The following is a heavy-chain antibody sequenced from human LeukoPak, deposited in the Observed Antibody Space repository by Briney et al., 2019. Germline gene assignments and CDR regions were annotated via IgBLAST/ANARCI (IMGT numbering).Heavy chain of an antibody. J-gene: IGHJ4*02. Sequence: TGGSLRLSCAAPGFTFSRYFLAWVRQAPGKGLEWVASIFAGSGTTHYADSVKGRFTISRDNSQNTLYIQMESLRVEDTAVYYCARGPAANSGNYYVGDYWGQGTLVTVSS. D-gene: IGHD1-26*01. CDR1: GFTFSRYF. CDR2: IFAGSGTT. V-gene: IGHV3-23*01. CDR3: ARGPAANSGNYYVGDY.